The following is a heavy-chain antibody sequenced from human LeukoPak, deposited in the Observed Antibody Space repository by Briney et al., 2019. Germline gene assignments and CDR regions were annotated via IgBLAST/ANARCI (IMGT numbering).Heavy chain of an antibody. CDR3: ASFPFSYGMDV. J-gene: IGHJ6*02. Sequence: SETLSLTCTVSGGSITSDYWSWIRQPPGKGLEWIGEINHSGSTNYNPSLKSRVTISVDTSKNQFSLKLSSVTAADTAVYYCASFPFSYGMDVWGQGTTVTVSS. V-gene: IGHV4-34*01. CDR1: GGSITSDY. CDR2: INHSGST.